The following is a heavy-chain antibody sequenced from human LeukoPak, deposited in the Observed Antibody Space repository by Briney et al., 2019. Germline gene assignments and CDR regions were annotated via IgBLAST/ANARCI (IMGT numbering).Heavy chain of an antibody. J-gene: IGHJ5*02. CDR2: INPNSGGT. CDR3: ARVVGATNNWFDP. V-gene: IGHV1-2*02. D-gene: IGHD1-26*01. CDR1: GYTFTGYY. Sequence: ASVKVSCKASGYTFTGYYMHWVRQAPGQGLEWMGWINPNSGGTNYAQKFQGRVSMTRDTSISTAYMELSRLRSDDTAAYYCARVVGATNNWFDPWGQGTLVTVSS.